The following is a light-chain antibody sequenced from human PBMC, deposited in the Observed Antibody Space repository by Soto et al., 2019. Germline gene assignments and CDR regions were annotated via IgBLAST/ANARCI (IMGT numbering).Light chain of an antibody. CDR2: DGS. CDR3: SSYAGSNDYV. CDR1: SSDVGGYNF. J-gene: IGLJ1*01. V-gene: IGLV2-8*01. Sequence: QSVLTQPPSASGSPGQSVTISCTGTSSDVGGYNFVSWYQQYPGKAPKLMTYDGSKRPSGVPDRFSGSKSGHTASLTVPGLQAEDEADYYCSSYAGSNDYVFETGT.